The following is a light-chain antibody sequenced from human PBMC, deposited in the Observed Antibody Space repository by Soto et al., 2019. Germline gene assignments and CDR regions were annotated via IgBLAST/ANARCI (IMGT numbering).Light chain of an antibody. CDR1: QSLNSW. CDR3: QQYNTYS. V-gene: IGKV1-5*03. J-gene: IGKJ2*01. CDR2: KTS. Sequence: DIQMTQSPSTLSASVGDRVSITCRASQSLNSWLAWYQQKPGKAPKLLIYKTSTLESGVPSRFSGSGSGTEFTLTISNLQPDEFENYYGQQYNTYSFGQGTKLEIK.